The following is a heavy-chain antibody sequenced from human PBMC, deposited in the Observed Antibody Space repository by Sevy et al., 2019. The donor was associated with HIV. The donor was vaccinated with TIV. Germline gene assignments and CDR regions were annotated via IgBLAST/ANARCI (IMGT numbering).Heavy chain of an antibody. D-gene: IGHD2-21*01. CDR1: GGSISSNS. J-gene: IGHJ3*02. V-gene: IGHV4-59*01. CDR2: IYYTGST. Sequence: SETLSLTCSVSGGSISSNSWNWIRQPPGKGLEWIGYIYYTGSTNYNPSLKIRVTISVDTSKNQISLTLSSVTAADTAVYYCARDGGDGYNPSGFDIWGQGTMVTVSS. CDR3: ARDGGDGYNPSGFDI.